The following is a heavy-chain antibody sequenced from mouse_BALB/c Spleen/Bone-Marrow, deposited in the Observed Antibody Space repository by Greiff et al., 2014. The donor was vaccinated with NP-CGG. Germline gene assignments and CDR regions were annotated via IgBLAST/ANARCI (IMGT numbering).Heavy chain of an antibody. J-gene: IGHJ3*01. CDR2: IRLKSNNYAT. CDR3: AGGGWLLRSWFAY. Sequence: DVKLVESGGGLVQPGGSMKLSCVASGFTFSNYWMNWVRQSPEKGLEWVAEIRLKSNNYATHYAESVKGRFTISRDDSKSSVYLQMNNLRAEDTGIYYWAGGGWLLRSWFAYWGQGTLVTVSA. CDR1: GFTFSNYW. D-gene: IGHD2-3*01. V-gene: IGHV6-6*02.